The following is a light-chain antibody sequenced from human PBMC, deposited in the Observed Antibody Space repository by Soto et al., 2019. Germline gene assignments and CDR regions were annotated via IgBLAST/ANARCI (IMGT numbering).Light chain of an antibody. Sequence: QPVLTQSPSASASLGASVKLTCTLSSGHSNYAIAWHQLQPEKGPRYLMKLNSDGRHIKGDGIPDRFSGSSSGAERYLTISRLQSEDEADYYCQTWGTGIQGFGGGTKLTVL. V-gene: IGLV4-69*01. CDR2: LNSDGRH. J-gene: IGLJ2*01. CDR1: SGHSNYA. CDR3: QTWGTGIQG.